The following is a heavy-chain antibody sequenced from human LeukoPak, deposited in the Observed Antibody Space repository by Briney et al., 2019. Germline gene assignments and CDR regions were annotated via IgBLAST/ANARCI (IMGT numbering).Heavy chain of an antibody. Sequence: GGSLRLSCAASGFTFSSYAMSWVRQAPGKGLEWVSAISGSGGSTYYADSVKGRFTISRDNSKNTLYLQMNSLSAEDTAVYYCASETDFWSGYLTYWGQGTLVTVSS. D-gene: IGHD3-3*01. CDR3: ASETDFWSGYLTY. CDR2: ISGSGGST. J-gene: IGHJ4*02. CDR1: GFTFSSYA. V-gene: IGHV3-23*01.